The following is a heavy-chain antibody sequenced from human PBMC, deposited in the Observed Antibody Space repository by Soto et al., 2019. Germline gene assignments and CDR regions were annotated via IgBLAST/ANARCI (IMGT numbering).Heavy chain of an antibody. J-gene: IGHJ4*02. CDR1: GFSLSTSGVG. CDR3: AHSEQRYCSGGSCSREVDY. V-gene: IGHV2-5*01. D-gene: IGHD2-15*01. CDR2: IYWNDDN. Sequence: QITLKESGPTLVKPTQTLTLTCTFSGFSLSTSGVGVGWIRQPPGKALEWLALIYWNDDNRYSPSLKSRLTITKDTSKNQVVLTMTNMDPVDTATYYCAHSEQRYCSGGSCSREVDYWGQGTLVTVSS.